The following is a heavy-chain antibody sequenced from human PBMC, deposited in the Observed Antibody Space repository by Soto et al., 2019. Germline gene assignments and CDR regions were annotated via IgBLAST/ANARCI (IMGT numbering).Heavy chain of an antibody. CDR1: GYIFTTYG. Sequence: QVQLVQSGAEVKKPGASVKVSCKGSGYIFTTYGITWVRQAPGQGLEWMGWISAHNGNTNYAQKIPGRVTVTRDTSTSTAYMELRNLRSDDTAVYYCARGRYGDYWGQGALVTVSS. CDR2: ISAHNGNT. CDR3: ARGRYGDY. V-gene: IGHV1-18*01. D-gene: IGHD1-1*01. J-gene: IGHJ4*02.